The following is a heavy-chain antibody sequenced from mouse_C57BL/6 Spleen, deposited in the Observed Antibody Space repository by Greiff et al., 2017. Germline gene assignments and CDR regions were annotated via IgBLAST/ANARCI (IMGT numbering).Heavy chain of an antibody. V-gene: IGHV5-9-1*02. CDR1: GFTFSSYA. CDR3: TRDGNWDGYAMDY. J-gene: IGHJ4*01. CDR2: ISSGGDYI. Sequence: EVQGVESGEGLVQPGGSLILSCAASGFTFSSYAMSWVRQTPEKRLEWVAYISSGGDYIYYADTVKGRFTISRDNARNTLYLQMSSLKSEDTAMYYCTRDGNWDGYAMDYWGQGTSVTVSS. D-gene: IGHD4-1*01.